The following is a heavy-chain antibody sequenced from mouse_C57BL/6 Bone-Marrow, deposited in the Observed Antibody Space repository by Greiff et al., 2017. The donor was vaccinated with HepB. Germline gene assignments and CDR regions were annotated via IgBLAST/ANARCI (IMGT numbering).Heavy chain of an antibody. V-gene: IGHV1-76*01. CDR2: IYPGSGNT. J-gene: IGHJ4*01. Sequence: QVQLQQSGAELVRPGASVKLSCKASGYTFTDYYINWVKQRPGQGLEWIARIYPGSGNTYYNEKFKGKATLTAEKSSSTAYMQLSSLTSEDSAVYFCARWGYYDYYAMDYWGQGTSVTVSS. D-gene: IGHD1-1*02. CDR1: GYTFTDYY. CDR3: ARWGYYDYYAMDY.